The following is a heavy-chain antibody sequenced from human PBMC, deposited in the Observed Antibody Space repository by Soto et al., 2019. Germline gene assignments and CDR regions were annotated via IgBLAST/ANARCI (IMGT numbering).Heavy chain of an antibody. V-gene: IGHV3-13*01. CDR2: IGTSGHA. J-gene: IGHJ3*02. Sequence: EVQLVETGGGLVQAGGSLRLSCAASGFTFSGHGMHWVRQAAGESLEWVSVIGTSGHAFYADSVKGRFTITREDAKNYVYLQMNSLRDGDTAVYYCARGGGFGEQYSDAFDIWGQGTMVTVSS. CDR3: ARGGGFGEQYSDAFDI. CDR1: GFTFSGHG. D-gene: IGHD3-10*01.